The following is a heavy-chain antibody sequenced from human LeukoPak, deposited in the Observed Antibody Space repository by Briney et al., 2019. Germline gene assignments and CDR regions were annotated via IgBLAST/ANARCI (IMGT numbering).Heavy chain of an antibody. V-gene: IGHV4-59*13. Sequence: KSSETLSLTCTVSGDSISSYYWSWIRQPPGKGLEWIAYIYNSESTYYNPSLKSRFTTSVDTSKNQFSLKLTSVTAADTAVYYCVRGLLKGQLHLGYSYYMDVWGKGTTITVSS. CDR2: IYNSEST. CDR1: GDSISSYY. D-gene: IGHD2-2*01. CDR3: VRGLLKGQLHLGYSYYMDV. J-gene: IGHJ6*03.